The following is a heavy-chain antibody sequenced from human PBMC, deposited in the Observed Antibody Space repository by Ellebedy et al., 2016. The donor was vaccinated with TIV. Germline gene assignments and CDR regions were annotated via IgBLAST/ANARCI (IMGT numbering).Heavy chain of an antibody. CDR1: GFTFSSYW. V-gene: IGHV3-74*01. CDR3: ARALGFGVVIVGVGNGMDV. Sequence: GESLKISCAASGFTFSSYWMHWVRQAPGKGLVWVSRINSDGSSTSYADSVKGRFTISRDNAKNTLYLQMNSLRAEDTAVYYCARALGFGVVIVGVGNGMDVWGQGTTVTVSS. CDR2: INSDGSST. J-gene: IGHJ6*02. D-gene: IGHD3-3*01.